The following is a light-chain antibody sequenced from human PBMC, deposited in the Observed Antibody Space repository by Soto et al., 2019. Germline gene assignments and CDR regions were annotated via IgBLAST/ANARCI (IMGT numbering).Light chain of an antibody. J-gene: IGKJ1*01. V-gene: IGKV1-5*03. CDR2: KAF. Sequence: DIQMTQSPSTLSASVGDRVTITCRASQSISSWLAWYQQKPGKAPKLLIYKAFSLESGVPSRLSGSGSGTAFTLNISSLQPDDFATYYCQQYNSYWTFGKGTKVEIK. CDR3: QQYNSYWT. CDR1: QSISSW.